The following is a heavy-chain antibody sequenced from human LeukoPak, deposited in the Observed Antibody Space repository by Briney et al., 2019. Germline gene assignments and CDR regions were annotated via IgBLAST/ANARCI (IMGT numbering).Heavy chain of an antibody. Sequence: GGSLRLSCKGSGVTFGNYAVTWFRQAPGKGLEWVGFVRTKTHGGAPETAASVKGRFNVSRDDSEGIAYLQMTSLRTEDTAMYYCARVNFRDYRGYTWFEPWGQGTLVTVSS. J-gene: IGHJ5*02. CDR2: VRTKTHGGAP. CDR1: GVTFGNYA. V-gene: IGHV3-49*03. D-gene: IGHD3-10*01. CDR3: ARVNFRDYRGYTWFEP.